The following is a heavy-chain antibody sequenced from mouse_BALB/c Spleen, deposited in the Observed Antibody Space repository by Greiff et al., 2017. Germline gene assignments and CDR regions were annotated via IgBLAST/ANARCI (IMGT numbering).Heavy chain of an antibody. CDR1: GYTFTDYA. V-gene: IGHV1-67*01. J-gene: IGHJ1*01. Sequence: QVQLKQSGPELVRPGVSVKISCKGSGYTFTDYAMHWVKQSHAKSLEWIGVISTYYGNTNYNQKFKGKATMTVDKSSSTAYMELARLTSEDSAIYYCARGGKYGNYDWYFDVWGAGTTVTVSS. CDR3: ARGGKYGNYDWYFDV. D-gene: IGHD2-10*02. CDR2: ISTYYGNT.